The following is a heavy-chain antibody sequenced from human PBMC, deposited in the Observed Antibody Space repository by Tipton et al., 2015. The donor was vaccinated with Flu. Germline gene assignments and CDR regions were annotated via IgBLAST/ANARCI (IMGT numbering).Heavy chain of an antibody. CDR3: ASSPQIGFCGGDCYSGFDY. J-gene: IGHJ4*02. D-gene: IGHD2-21*02. Sequence: SVKGRFTISRDNFKNTVHLQVNSLKAEDTAVYFCASSPQIGFCGGDCYSGFDYWGPGTLVTVSS. V-gene: IGHV3-30*01.